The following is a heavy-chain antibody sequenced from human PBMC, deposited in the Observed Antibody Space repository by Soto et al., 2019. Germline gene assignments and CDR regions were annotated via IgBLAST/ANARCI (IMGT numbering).Heavy chain of an antibody. J-gene: IGHJ6*02. Sequence: QVQLVQSGAAVKKPGASVKVSCKASGYTFTSYGFSWVRQAPGQGLEWMGWISAYNGNTNYAQKLQGRVTMTTDASTSTAYMELRGLRSDDTAVYYCASYQLNSYSYGMDVWGQGTTVTVSS. CDR1: GYTFTSYG. CDR3: ASYQLNSYSYGMDV. D-gene: IGHD2-2*01. V-gene: IGHV1-18*01. CDR2: ISAYNGNT.